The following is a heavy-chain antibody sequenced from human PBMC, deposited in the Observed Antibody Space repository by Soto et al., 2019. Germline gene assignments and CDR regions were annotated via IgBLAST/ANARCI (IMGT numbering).Heavy chain of an antibody. J-gene: IGHJ4*02. V-gene: IGHV1-3*01. CDR2: INAGNGNT. Sequence: GASVKVSCKASGYTFTSYAMHWVRQAPGQRLEWMGWINAGNGNTKYSQKFQGRVTITRDTSASTAYMELSSLRSEDTAVYYCARGGDLVVVTAILDYWGQGTLVTVSS. D-gene: IGHD2-21*02. CDR3: ARGGDLVVVTAILDY. CDR1: GYTFTSYA.